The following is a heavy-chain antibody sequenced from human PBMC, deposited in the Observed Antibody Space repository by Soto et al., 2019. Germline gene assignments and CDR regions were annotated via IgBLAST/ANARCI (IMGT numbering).Heavy chain of an antibody. CDR1: GFTFDDYG. J-gene: IGHJ4*02. D-gene: IGHD4-4*01. Sequence: SGGSLRLSCAASGFTFDDYGMSWVRQAPGKGLEWVSGINWNGGSTGYADSVKGRFTISRDNAKNSLYLQMNSLRAEDTALYYCARDQAMTTVTYPHFDYWGQGTLVTVSS. CDR2: INWNGGST. V-gene: IGHV3-20*04. CDR3: ARDQAMTTVTYPHFDY.